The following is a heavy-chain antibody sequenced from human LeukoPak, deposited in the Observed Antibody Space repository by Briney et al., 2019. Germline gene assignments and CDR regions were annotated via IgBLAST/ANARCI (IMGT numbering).Heavy chain of an antibody. Sequence: SVKVSCKASGGTFSSYAISWVRQAPGQGLEWMGGIIPIFGTANYAQKFQGRVTITADESTSTAYMELSSLRSEDTAVYYCARVSLRRNYYYYYGMDVWGQGTTVAVSS. CDR2: IIPIFGTA. CDR1: GGTFSSYA. J-gene: IGHJ6*02. V-gene: IGHV1-69*13. CDR3: ARVSLRRNYYYYYGMDV. D-gene: IGHD3-16*01.